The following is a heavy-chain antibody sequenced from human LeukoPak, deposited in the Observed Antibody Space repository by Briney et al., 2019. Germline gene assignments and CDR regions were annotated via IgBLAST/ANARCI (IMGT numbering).Heavy chain of an antibody. Sequence: GGTLRLSCAASGFTFSRYGMTWVRQAPGKGLEWVSTISDTGDSTYYADSVKGRFTISRDNSKNTLYLQMNSLRAEDTAVYYCARSGLSRFGFWGQGTLVTVSS. CDR3: ARSGLSRFGF. CDR2: ISDTGDST. D-gene: IGHD2/OR15-2a*01. J-gene: IGHJ4*02. CDR1: GFTFSRYG. V-gene: IGHV3-23*01.